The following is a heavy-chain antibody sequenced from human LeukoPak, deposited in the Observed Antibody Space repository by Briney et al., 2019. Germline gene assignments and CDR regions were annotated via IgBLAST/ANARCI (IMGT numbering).Heavy chain of an antibody. Sequence: SETLSLTCAVSGYSISSGYYWGWIRQPPGEGLEWIGSVYYSGTTYYNPALESRVTISLDTSKNRFSLKVSPLTAADTAVYYCVRDGPYRITNMDVWGKGTTVTVSS. CDR3: VRDGPYRITNMDV. V-gene: IGHV4-38-2*02. CDR2: VYYSGTT. CDR1: GYSISSGYY. J-gene: IGHJ6*03.